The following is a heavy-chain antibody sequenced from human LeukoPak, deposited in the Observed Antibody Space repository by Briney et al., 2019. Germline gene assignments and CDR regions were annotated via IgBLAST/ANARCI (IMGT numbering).Heavy chain of an antibody. D-gene: IGHD3-9*01. Sequence: SETLSLTCTVSGGSISSYYWSWIRQPPGKGLEWIGYIYYSGSTNYNPSLKSRVTISVDTSKNQFSLKLSSVTAADTAVHYCAGYFDWLSGFDYWGQGTLVTVSS. J-gene: IGHJ4*02. CDR1: GGSISSYY. CDR3: AGYFDWLSGFDY. V-gene: IGHV4-59*01. CDR2: IYYSGST.